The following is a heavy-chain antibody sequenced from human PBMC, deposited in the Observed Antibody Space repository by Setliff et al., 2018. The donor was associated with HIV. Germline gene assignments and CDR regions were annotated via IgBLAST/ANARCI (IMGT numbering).Heavy chain of an antibody. V-gene: IGHV4-59*01. CDR1: GGSISSYY. CDR2: IYYSGVT. CDR3: ARSRPRSMDFYMDV. J-gene: IGHJ6*03. D-gene: IGHD2-8*01. Sequence: LSLTCTVSGGSISSYYWNWIRQPPGKGLEWIGYIYYSGVTNYNPSLKSRVTVSLDTSQNQFSLNLSSVTAADTAVYYCARSRPRSMDFYMDVWGKGTTVTVSS.